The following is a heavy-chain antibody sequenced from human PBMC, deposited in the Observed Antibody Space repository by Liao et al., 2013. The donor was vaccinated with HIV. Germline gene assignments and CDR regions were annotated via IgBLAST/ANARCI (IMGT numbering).Heavy chain of an antibody. J-gene: IGHJ6*03. CDR3: AREMYFWSDTNGDYYYYMDV. Sequence: QVQLQESGPGLVKPSETLPLTCSVSGDSMGTDHWSWIRQPAGKGLEWIGRIDSSGKADYFSSLRGRVTLSIDTYKNQFSLRLTSVTAADTAVYYCAREMYFWSDTNGDYYYYMDVWGKGTTVTVSS. CDR1: GDSMGTDH. V-gene: IGHV4-4*07. D-gene: IGHD3-3*01. CDR2: IDSSGKA.